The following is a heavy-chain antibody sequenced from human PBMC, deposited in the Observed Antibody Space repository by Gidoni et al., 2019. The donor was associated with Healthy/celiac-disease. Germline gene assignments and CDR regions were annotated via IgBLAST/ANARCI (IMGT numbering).Heavy chain of an antibody. CDR1: GCTFSRYG. Sequence: QVKMVESGGGVVQPGRSLRLSCAASGCTFSRYGLHWVRQAPGKGQAWGAVIWDDGSNKYYADSGKGRFTISRDNSKNTLYLQMNSLRAEDTAVYYCARVSDMTTVTTLCVRGAFDIWGQGTMVTVSS. V-gene: IGHV3-33*01. J-gene: IGHJ3*02. CDR2: IWDDGSNK. CDR3: ARVSDMTTVTTLCVRGAFDI. D-gene: IGHD4-17*01.